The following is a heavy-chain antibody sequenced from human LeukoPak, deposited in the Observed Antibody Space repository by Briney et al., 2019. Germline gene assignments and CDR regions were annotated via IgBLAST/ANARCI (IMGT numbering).Heavy chain of an antibody. CDR2: IDWDGDK. V-gene: IGHV2-70*01. CDR1: GGSFSGYY. CDR3: ARTANWEYYFDY. Sequence: TLSLTCAVYGGSFSGYYWSSIRQPPGTGLEWLALIDWDGDKYYNTSLKTRLTISKDTSKNQVVLTMTNMDPVDTATYYCARTANWEYYFDYWGQGTLVTVSS. J-gene: IGHJ4*02. D-gene: IGHD7-27*01.